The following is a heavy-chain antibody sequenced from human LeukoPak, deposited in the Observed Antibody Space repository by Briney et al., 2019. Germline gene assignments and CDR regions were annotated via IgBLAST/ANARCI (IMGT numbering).Heavy chain of an antibody. V-gene: IGHV3-7*01. CDR1: GFTFSSYW. CDR3: ARDGFDFWSGYAYYFDY. J-gene: IGHJ4*02. CDR2: IKQDGSEK. Sequence: PGGSLRLSCAASGFTFSSYWMSWVRQAPGKGLEWVANIKQDGSEKYYVDSVKGRFTISRDNAKNSLYLQMNSLRAEDTAVYYCARDGFDFWSGYAYYFDYWGQGTLVTVSS. D-gene: IGHD3-3*01.